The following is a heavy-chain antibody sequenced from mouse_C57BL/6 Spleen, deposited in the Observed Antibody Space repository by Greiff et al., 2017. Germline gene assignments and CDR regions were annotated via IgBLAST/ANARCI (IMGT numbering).Heavy chain of an antibody. J-gene: IGHJ4*01. CDR2: INPSTGGT. V-gene: IGHV1-42*01. CDR3: ARIGYDYGPYYAMCY. CDR1: GYSFTGYY. D-gene: IGHD2-4*01. Sequence: VQLKQSGPELVKPGASVKISCKASGYSFTGYYMNWVKQSPEKSLEWIGEINPSTGGTTYNQKFKAKATLTVDKSSSTAYMQLKILTSEDSAVYCCARIGYDYGPYYAMCYWGQGASVTVSS.